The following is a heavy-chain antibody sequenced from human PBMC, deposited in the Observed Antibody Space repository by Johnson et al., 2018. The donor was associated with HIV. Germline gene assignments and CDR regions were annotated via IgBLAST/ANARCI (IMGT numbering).Heavy chain of an antibody. V-gene: IGHV3-23*01. J-gene: IGHJ3*02. Sequence: LRLSRAASGFLFISCAMNWIRQAPGRGLEWVSGVGGTVIMSHSDSVKGRLTISRDNSKNMLYLQMNSLRPEDTAVYYCARERPRDAFDIWGQGTMVTVSS. CDR2: VGGTVIMS. CDR1: GFLFISCA. CDR3: ARERPRDAFDI.